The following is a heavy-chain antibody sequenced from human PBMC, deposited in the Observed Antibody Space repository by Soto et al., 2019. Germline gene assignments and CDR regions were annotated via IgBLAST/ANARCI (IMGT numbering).Heavy chain of an antibody. Sequence: EVQLVESGGGLVQPGRSLRLSCAAPGFTFEDYAMHWVRQAPGKGLEWVSGISWNSGSIGYADSVKGRFTISRDNAKNSLYLQMNSLRAEDTALYYCAKDRGLVLSFYFDYWGQGTLVTVSS. CDR1: GFTFEDYA. CDR2: ISWNSGSI. D-gene: IGHD6-19*01. J-gene: IGHJ4*02. V-gene: IGHV3-9*01. CDR3: AKDRGLVLSFYFDY.